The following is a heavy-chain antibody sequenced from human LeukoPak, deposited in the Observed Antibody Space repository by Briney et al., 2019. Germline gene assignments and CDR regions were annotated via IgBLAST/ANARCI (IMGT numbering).Heavy chain of an antibody. CDR1: GGSFSGYY. V-gene: IGHV4-34*01. D-gene: IGHD3-22*01. CDR2: INHSGST. CDR3: ARGDSIYYDSDY. Sequence: KPSETLSLTCAVYGGSFSGYYWSWIRQPPGKGLEWIGEINHSGSTNYNPSLKSRVTISVDTSKNQFSLKLSSVTAADTAVYYCARGDSIYYDSDYWGQGTLVTVSS. J-gene: IGHJ4*02.